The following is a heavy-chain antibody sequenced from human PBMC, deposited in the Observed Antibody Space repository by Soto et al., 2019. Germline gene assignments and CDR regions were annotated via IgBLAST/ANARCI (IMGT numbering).Heavy chain of an antibody. D-gene: IGHD6-25*01. V-gene: IGHV3-30-3*01. Sequence: QVQLVESGGGVVQPGRSLRLSCEASGFTFSSYAMHWVRQAPGKGLEWVAVISYDGSNKYYADSVKGRFTISRDNSKNTLYLQRNSLRAEDTAVYYCARVAVETATIHVVDYWGQGTLVTVSS. CDR2: ISYDGSNK. CDR1: GFTFSSYA. CDR3: ARVAVETATIHVVDY. J-gene: IGHJ4*02.